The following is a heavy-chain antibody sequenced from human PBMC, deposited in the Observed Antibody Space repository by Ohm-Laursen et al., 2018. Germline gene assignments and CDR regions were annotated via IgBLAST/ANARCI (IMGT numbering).Heavy chain of an antibody. CDR3: ARGPGYYYYYGLDV. Sequence: SETLSLTCTVSGGSISNYYWSWIRQPPGKGLEWIGNIYYSGSTNYNPSLKSRVTISIDTSKNQFSLKKSSVTAADTAVYYCARGPGYYYYYGLDVWGQGITVTVSS. CDR1: GGSISNYY. V-gene: IGHV4-59*12. CDR2: IYYSGST. D-gene: IGHD7-27*01. J-gene: IGHJ6*02.